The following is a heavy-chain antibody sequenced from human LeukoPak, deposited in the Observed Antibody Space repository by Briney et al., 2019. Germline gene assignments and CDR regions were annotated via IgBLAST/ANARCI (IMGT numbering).Heavy chain of an antibody. Sequence: GGSLRLSCAASGFTFSSYEMNWVRQAPGKGLEWVSYISSSGTTMYYADSVKGRFTISRDNAKSSLYLHMNSLRGEDTAVYYCATSRAWSTGIYFDHWGQGNLVTVSS. D-gene: IGHD6-19*01. CDR2: ISSSGTTM. CDR3: ATSRAWSTGIYFDH. J-gene: IGHJ4*02. V-gene: IGHV3-48*03. CDR1: GFTFSSYE.